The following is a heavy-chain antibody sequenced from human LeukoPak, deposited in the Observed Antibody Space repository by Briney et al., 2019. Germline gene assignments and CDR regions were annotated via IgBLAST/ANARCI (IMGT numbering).Heavy chain of an antibody. V-gene: IGHV4-34*01. Sequence: SETLSLTCAVYGGSFSGYYWSWIRQPPGKGLEWIGEINHSGSTNYNPSLKSRVTISVDTSKNQFSLKLSSVTAVDTAVYYCARCYSGYRKYYYYYMDVWGKGTTVTVSS. CDR2: INHSGST. CDR1: GGSFSGYY. D-gene: IGHD5-12*01. J-gene: IGHJ6*03. CDR3: ARCYSGYRKYYYYYMDV.